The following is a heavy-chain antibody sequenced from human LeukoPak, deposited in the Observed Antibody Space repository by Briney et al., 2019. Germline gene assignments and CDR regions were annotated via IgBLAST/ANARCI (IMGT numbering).Heavy chain of an antibody. Sequence: GGSLRLSCSASGFAFSNYATHWVRQAPGKGLEYVAGINSNGGSTFYADSVKGRFTMSGDNSKNTLYLQMSSLRAEDTAVYYCAKGTSTKYYYYGMDVWGQGTTVTVSS. V-gene: IGHV3-64D*06. CDR1: GFAFSNYA. CDR3: AKGTSTKYYYYGMDV. D-gene: IGHD2-2*01. CDR2: INSNGGST. J-gene: IGHJ6*02.